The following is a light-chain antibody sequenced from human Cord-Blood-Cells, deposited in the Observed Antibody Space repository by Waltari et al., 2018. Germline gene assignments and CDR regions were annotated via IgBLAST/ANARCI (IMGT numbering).Light chain of an antibody. J-gene: IGLJ1*01. V-gene: IGLV2-11*01. CDR1: SNAVGGYNY. CDR2: DVS. CDR3: CSYAGSYTYV. Sequence: QSVLSQPRSVSRSPRQSVTISCNVTSNAVGGYNYVLMYQQHPGKAPKLMIYDVSKRPSGVPDRFSGSKSGNTASLTISGLQAEDEADYYCCSYAGSYTYVFGTGTKVTVL.